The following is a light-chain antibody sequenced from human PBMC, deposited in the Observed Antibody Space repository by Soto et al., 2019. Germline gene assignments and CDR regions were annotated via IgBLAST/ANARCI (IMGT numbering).Light chain of an antibody. V-gene: IGLV2-14*03. Sequence: QSAPEQPSSGSGSPGQSITISFPGSNSDFGGHDYVSWYQHHPGKAPKLMIYDVSNRPSGVSNRFSGSTSGNTASLTISGLQAEDEADYYCSSYTSSSTPYVFGTGTKVTVL. CDR1: NSDFGGHDY. J-gene: IGLJ1*01. CDR3: SSYTSSSTPYV. CDR2: DVS.